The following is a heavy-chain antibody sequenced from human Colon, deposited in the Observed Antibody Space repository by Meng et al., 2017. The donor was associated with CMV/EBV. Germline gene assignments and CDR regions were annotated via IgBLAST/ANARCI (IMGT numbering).Heavy chain of an antibody. Sequence: QVQLEQSGPGLVKPAQILSFTSPFAGGSVSTGIYYWSRIRQHPGKGLARIGHIYYSGSNFYNPYLKRRVNIAIDKSKKQFPLNRRSVDAADTDVYYCARVNSGCDYFDYWGQGTLVTVSS. CDR1: GGSVSTGIYY. V-gene: IGHV4-31*02. D-gene: IGHD6-25*01. CDR2: IYYSGSN. CDR3: ARVNSGCDYFDY. J-gene: IGHJ4*02.